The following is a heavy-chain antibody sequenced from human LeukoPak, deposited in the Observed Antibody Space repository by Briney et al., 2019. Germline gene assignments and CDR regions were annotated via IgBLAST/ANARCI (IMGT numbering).Heavy chain of an antibody. Sequence: GGSLRLSCAASGFTFSSYAMSWVRQAPGKGLEWVSVIYSGGSTYYADSVKGRFTISRDNSKNTLYLQMNSLRAEDTAVYYCVGRYFDWFADYWGQGTLVTVSS. CDR3: VGRYFDWFADY. CDR2: IYSGGST. D-gene: IGHD3-9*01. V-gene: IGHV3-66*01. CDR1: GFTFSSYA. J-gene: IGHJ4*02.